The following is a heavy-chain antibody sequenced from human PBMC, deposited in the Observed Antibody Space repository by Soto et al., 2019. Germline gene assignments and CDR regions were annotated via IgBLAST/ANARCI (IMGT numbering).Heavy chain of an antibody. CDR1: GYTFTSYD. D-gene: IGHD3-10*01. CDR3: ARDRITMVRGAYYYYGMDV. V-gene: IGHV1-8*01. CDR2: INPISGNT. J-gene: IGHJ6*02. Sequence: QVQLVQSGAEVKKPGASVKVSCKASGYTFTSYDINWVRQATGQGLAWMGWINPISGNTGYAQKFQGRVTMTRNTSISTAYMELSSLRSEDTAVYYCARDRITMVRGAYYYYGMDVCGQGTTVTVSS.